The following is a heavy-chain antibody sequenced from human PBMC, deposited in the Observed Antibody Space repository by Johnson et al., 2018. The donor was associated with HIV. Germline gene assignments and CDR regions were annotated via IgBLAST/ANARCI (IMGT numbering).Heavy chain of an antibody. D-gene: IGHD2-21*02. CDR2: ISYTGGSI. CDR3: ARAGCGGDCSTDAFDI. Sequence: QVQLVESGGGLVQPGGSLRLSCAASGFTFSSYGMHWVRQAPGKGLEWVAVISYTGGSIDYAGSVKGRFTVSRDNSEKIVYLQMNSLRAEETAVYYCARAGCGGDCSTDAFDIWGQGTMVTVSS. CDR1: GFTFSSYG. V-gene: IGHV3-30*03. J-gene: IGHJ3*02.